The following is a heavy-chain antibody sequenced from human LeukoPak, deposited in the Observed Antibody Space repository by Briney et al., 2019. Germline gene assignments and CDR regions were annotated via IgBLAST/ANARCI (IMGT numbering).Heavy chain of an antibody. D-gene: IGHD5-24*01. Sequence: GRSLRLSCAASGFTFSSYGMHWVRQAPGKGLEWVAVISYDGSNKYYADSVKGRFTISRDNSKNTLYLQMNSLRAEDTAVYYCVRGQDGIDNWFDPWGQGTLVTVAS. CDR2: ISYDGSNK. V-gene: IGHV3-30*03. J-gene: IGHJ5*02. CDR1: GFTFSSYG. CDR3: VRGQDGIDNWFDP.